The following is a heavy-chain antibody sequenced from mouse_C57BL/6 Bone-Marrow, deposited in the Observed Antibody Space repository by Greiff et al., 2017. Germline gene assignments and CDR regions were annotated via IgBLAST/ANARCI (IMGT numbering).Heavy chain of an antibody. J-gene: IGHJ3*01. Sequence: QVQLQQPGAELVMPGASVKLSCKASGYTFTSYWMHWVQQRPGQGLEWIGEIDPSDSYTNYNQKFKGKSTLTVDKSSSTAYMQLSSLTSEESAVYYCARRGVYSNSWFAYWGQGTLVTVSA. CDR3: ARRGVYSNSWFAY. D-gene: IGHD2-5*01. CDR2: IDPSDSYT. V-gene: IGHV1-69*01. CDR1: GYTFTSYW.